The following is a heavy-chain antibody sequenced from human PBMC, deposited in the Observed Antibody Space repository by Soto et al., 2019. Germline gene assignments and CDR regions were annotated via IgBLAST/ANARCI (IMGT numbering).Heavy chain of an antibody. V-gene: IGHV4-59*08. J-gene: IGHJ4*02. CDR1: GGSISNYY. CDR3: ARQRRDFDY. CDR2: IFSSGST. Sequence: QVQLQESGPGLVKPSETLSLTCTVSGGSISNYYWSWIRQPPGKGLQWIGYIFSSGSTNYNPSLKSRVTLPVDTSKNQSSLTLSSVTAADTAVYYCARQRRDFDYWGQGSLVTVSS.